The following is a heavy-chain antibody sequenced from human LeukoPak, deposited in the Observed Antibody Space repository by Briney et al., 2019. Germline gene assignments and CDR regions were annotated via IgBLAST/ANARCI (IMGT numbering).Heavy chain of an antibody. J-gene: IGHJ4*02. CDR1: GGSFSGYY. CDR3: ARGRYYYGSGSYSQMGFDY. D-gene: IGHD3-10*01. Sequence: SETLSLTCAVYGGSFSGYYWSWIRQPPGKGLEWIGEINHSGSTNYNPSPKSRVTISVDTSKNQFSLKLSSATAADTAVYYCARGRYYYGSGSYSQMGFDYWGQGTLVTVSS. V-gene: IGHV4-34*01. CDR2: INHSGST.